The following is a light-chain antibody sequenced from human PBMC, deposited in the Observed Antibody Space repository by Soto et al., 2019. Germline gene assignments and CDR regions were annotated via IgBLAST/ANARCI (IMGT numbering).Light chain of an antibody. V-gene: IGKV1D-12*01. CDR3: QQYESLPLT. CDR1: QGITSW. Sequence: DIQMTQSPSSVSASVGDRVTITCRASQGITSWLAWYQQKPGQATKLLIYSTSKFHSVVPSRFSGSGSGTDFTPTITSLQPEYFATYFCQQYESLPLTLGGGTKVESK. CDR2: STS. J-gene: IGKJ4*01.